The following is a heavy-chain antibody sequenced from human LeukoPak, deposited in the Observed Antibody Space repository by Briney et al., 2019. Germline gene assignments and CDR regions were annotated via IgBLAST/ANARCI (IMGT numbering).Heavy chain of an antibody. D-gene: IGHD2-15*01. V-gene: IGHV3-33*01. J-gene: IGHJ4*02. CDR1: GFSFSNYG. CDR2: IYYDGNTK. CDR3: AREVAYYDY. Sequence: GGSLRLSCVASGFSFSNYGFHWVRQAPGKGLEWVADIYYDGNTKYYGDSVKGRFTISRDNSENTLFLQMNSLRAEDTAVYYCAREVAYYDYWGQGTLVTVSS.